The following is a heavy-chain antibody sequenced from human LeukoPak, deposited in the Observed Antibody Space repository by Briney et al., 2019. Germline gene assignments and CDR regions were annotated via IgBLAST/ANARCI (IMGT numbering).Heavy chain of an antibody. J-gene: IGHJ4*02. CDR1: GGTFSSYA. CDR2: IIPILGIA. V-gene: IGHV1-69*04. CDR3: ARGVTMVRGVADFDY. D-gene: IGHD3-10*01. Sequence: GASVKVSCKASGGTFSSYAISWVRQAPGQGLGWMGRIIPILGIANYAQKFQGRVTITADKSTSTAYMELSSLRSEDTAVYYCARGVTMVRGVADFDYWGQGTLVTVSS.